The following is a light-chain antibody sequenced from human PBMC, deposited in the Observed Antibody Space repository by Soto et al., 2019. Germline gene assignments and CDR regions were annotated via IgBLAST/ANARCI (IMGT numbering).Light chain of an antibody. Sequence: QSVLTQPASVSGSPGQSITISCTGTSSDVGSYNLVSWYQQHPGKAPKLMIYEGSKRPSGVSNRFSGSKSGNTASLTISGREAEDEAYYYCCSYPGSRVFGGGTKLTVL. CDR2: EGS. J-gene: IGLJ3*02. CDR1: SSDVGSYNL. CDR3: CSYPGSRV. V-gene: IGLV2-23*01.